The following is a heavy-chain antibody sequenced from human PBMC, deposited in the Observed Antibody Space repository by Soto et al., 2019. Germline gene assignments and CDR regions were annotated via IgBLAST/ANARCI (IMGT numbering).Heavy chain of an antibody. CDR3: ARDAVYQGIQLWRNYYYGMDV. CDR1: VFTFSSYS. J-gene: IGHJ6*02. CDR2: ISSSSSYI. D-gene: IGHD5-18*01. Sequence: GWSLRLSCAGSVFTFSSYSMNWVRQAPGKGLEWVSSISSSSSYIYYADSVKGRFTISRDNAKNSLYLQMNSLRAEDTAVYYCARDAVYQGIQLWRNYYYGMDVWGQGTTVTSP. V-gene: IGHV3-21*01.